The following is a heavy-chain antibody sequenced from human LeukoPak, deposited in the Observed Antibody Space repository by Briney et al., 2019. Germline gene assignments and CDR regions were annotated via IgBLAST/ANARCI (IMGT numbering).Heavy chain of an antibody. Sequence: GGSLRLSCAASGFTFSSYWMNWVPPAPEKGLEWVANIKREGNEKNYVDSVKGRFSISRNNAKNSLYLQMDSLRAEDTAVYYCAKERAYPIITYDSWGQGGLVTVPS. CDR2: IKREGNEK. V-gene: IGHV3-7*01. CDR3: AKERAYPIITYDS. J-gene: IGHJ5*01. D-gene: IGHD3-10*01. CDR1: GFTFSSYW.